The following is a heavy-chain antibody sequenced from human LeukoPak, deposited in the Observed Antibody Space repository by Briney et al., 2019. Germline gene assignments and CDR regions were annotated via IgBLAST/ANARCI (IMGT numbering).Heavy chain of an antibody. Sequence: KPSETLSLTCAVYGGSFSGYYWSWIRQPPGKGLEWIGEISHSGRINYNPSLKSRVSISVDMSKNQFSLKLRSVTAADTAVYYCARGPHDYTSGWYTWGQGTLVTVSS. CDR1: GGSFSGYY. D-gene: IGHD6-19*01. J-gene: IGHJ5*02. V-gene: IGHV4-34*01. CDR2: ISHSGRI. CDR3: ARGPHDYTSGWYT.